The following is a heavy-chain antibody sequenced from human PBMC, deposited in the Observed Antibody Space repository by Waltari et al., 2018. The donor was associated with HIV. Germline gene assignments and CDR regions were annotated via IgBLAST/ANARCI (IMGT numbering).Heavy chain of an antibody. J-gene: IGHJ4*02. CDR2: IIPIFGTA. CDR1: GVTFRSSA. CDR3: AVATTTTTDY. D-gene: IGHD5-12*01. V-gene: IGHV1-69*13. Sequence: QVQLVQSGAAVKQPGSSLTVSCDASGVTFRSSAVSWVRQAPGQGLEWMGGIIPIFGTANYAQKFQGRVTITADESTSTAYMELSSLRSEDTAVYYCAVATTTTTDYWGQGTLVTVSS.